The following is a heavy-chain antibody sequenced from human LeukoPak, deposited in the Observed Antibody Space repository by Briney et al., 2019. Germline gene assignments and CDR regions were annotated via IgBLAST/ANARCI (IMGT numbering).Heavy chain of an antibody. V-gene: IGHV7-4-1*02. D-gene: IGHD4-17*01. Sequence: ASVKVSCKASGYTFTSYAMNWVRQAPGQGLEWMGWINTNTGNPTYAQGFTGRFVFSLDTSVSTAYLQISSLKAEDTAVYYCARVPLYGDYDLIPNDAFDIWGQGTMVTVSS. CDR2: INTNTGNP. CDR3: ARVPLYGDYDLIPNDAFDI. J-gene: IGHJ3*02. CDR1: GYTFTSYA.